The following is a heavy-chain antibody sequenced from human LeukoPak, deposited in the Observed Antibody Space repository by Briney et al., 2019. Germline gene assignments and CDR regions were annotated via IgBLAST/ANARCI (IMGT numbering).Heavy chain of an antibody. D-gene: IGHD2-15*01. CDR3: AIAHRLVVAATQNYCYGMDA. Sequence: SVKVSCTASGGTFNSYAISWVRQAPGQGLEWMGGIIHIFGTANYAQKFQGRVTITADESTSTAYMELSSLRSEDTAVYYCAIAHRLVVAATQNYCYGMDASGQGATLTASS. V-gene: IGHV1-69*13. CDR1: GGTFNSYA. J-gene: IGHJ6*02. CDR2: IIHIFGTA.